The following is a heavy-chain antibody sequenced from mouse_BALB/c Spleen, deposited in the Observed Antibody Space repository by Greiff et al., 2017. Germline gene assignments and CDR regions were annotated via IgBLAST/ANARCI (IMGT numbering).Heavy chain of an antibody. CDR2: IYPYNGGT. J-gene: IGHJ3*01. D-gene: IGHD2-14*01. CDR3: ARPLYYRPAGFAY. CDR1: GYTFTDYN. V-gene: IGHV1S29*02. Sequence: EVQLQQSGPELVKPGASVKISCKASGYTFTDYNMHWVKQSHGKSLEWIGYIYPYNGGTGYNQKFKSKATLTVDNSSSTAYMELRSLTSEDSAVYCCARPLYYRPAGFAYWGQGTLVTVSA.